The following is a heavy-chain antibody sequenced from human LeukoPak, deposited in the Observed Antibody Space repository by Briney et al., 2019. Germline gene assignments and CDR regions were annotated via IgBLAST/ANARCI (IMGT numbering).Heavy chain of an antibody. Sequence: GGSLRLSCAASGFTFSSYSMNWVRQAPGKGLEWVSSISSGSSYIYYADSVKGRFTISRDNAKNSLYLQMNSLRAEDTAVYYCARDTAARRPFDYWGQGTLVTVSS. CDR2: ISSGSSYI. V-gene: IGHV3-21*01. CDR1: GFTFSSYS. J-gene: IGHJ4*02. D-gene: IGHD6-6*01. CDR3: ARDTAARRPFDY.